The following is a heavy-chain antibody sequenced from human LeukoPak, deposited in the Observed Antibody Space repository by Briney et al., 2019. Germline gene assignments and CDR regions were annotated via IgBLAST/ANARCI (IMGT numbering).Heavy chain of an antibody. CDR3: ATPSRAIGGFSSYDY. J-gene: IGHJ4*02. Sequence: SVKVSCKVSGYTLTELSMHWVRQAPGKGREWMGGFDPEDGETIYAQKFQGRVTMTEDTSTDTAYMELSSLRSEDTAVYYCATPSRAIGGFSSYDYWGQGTLVTVSS. D-gene: IGHD1-26*01. V-gene: IGHV1-24*01. CDR1: GYTLTELS. CDR2: FDPEDGET.